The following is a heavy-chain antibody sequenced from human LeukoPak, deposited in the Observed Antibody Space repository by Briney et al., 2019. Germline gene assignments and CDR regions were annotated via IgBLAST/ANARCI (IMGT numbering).Heavy chain of an antibody. CDR2: VNENGAET. J-gene: IGHJ4*02. Sequence: PGGSLRLSCAASGFTFNKDGMSWVRQAPGKGLEWVSTVNENGAETHYADSVKGRFTISRDNPKNTVLLQMNSLRADDTALYYCTKGDGGWYPIDYWGQGTLVIVSS. CDR1: GFTFNKDG. CDR3: TKGDGGWYPIDY. V-gene: IGHV3-23*01. D-gene: IGHD6-19*01.